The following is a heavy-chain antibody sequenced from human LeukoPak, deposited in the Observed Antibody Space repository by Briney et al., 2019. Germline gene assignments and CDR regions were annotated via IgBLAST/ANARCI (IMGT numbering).Heavy chain of an antibody. CDR2: IYHTGST. Sequence: SETLSLTCAVSGGSISSSNWWSWVRQPPGKWLEWIGEIYHTGSTNYNPSLKSRVTISVDRSKNQFSLKLSSVTAADTAVYYCASGGYYYDSSGYHEGWGQGTLVTVSS. CDR3: ASGGYYYDSSGYHEG. J-gene: IGHJ4*02. V-gene: IGHV4-4*02. D-gene: IGHD3-22*01. CDR1: GGSISSSNW.